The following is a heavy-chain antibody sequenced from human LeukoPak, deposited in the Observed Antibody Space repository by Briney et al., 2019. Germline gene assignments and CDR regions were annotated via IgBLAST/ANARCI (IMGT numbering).Heavy chain of an antibody. Sequence: GGSLRLSCAASGFTFSSYSMNWVRQAPGKGLEWVSYISSSSSTIYYADSVKGRFTISRDNAKNSLYLQMNSLRAEDTAVYYCAREKPNYDILTGYLSPTGAFDIWGQGTMVTVSS. CDR1: GFTFSSYS. CDR2: ISSSSSTI. CDR3: AREKPNYDILTGYLSPTGAFDI. V-gene: IGHV3-48*04. D-gene: IGHD3-9*01. J-gene: IGHJ3*02.